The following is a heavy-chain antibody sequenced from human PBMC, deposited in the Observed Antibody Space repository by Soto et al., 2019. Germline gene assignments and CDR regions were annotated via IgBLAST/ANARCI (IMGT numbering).Heavy chain of an antibody. CDR3: ARQMGGGRNYFDY. D-gene: IGHD1-26*01. J-gene: IGHJ4*02. V-gene: IGHV3-30-3*01. CDR2: ISYDGSNK. CDR1: GFTFSSYA. Sequence: QVQLVESGGGVVQPGRSLRLSCAASGFTFSSYAMHWVRQAPGKGLEWVAGISYDGSNKYYADSVKGRFTISRDNSKNTLYLQMNSLRAEDTAVYYCARQMGGGRNYFDYWGQGTLVTVSS.